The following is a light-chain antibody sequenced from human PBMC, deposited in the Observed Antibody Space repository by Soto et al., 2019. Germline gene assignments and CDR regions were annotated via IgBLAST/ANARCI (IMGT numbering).Light chain of an antibody. Sequence: AIRRTQSPSSFSASTGDIVTITCRASQGISSHLAWYQVKPGKAPRLLIYTASYLESGVPSRFSGSGSGTDFTLTSRSLQYEDFSVYYCQTYFSYPLSFGGGTKVEIK. CDR3: QTYFSYPLS. CDR1: QGISSH. CDR2: TAS. J-gene: IGKJ4*01. V-gene: IGKV1-8*01.